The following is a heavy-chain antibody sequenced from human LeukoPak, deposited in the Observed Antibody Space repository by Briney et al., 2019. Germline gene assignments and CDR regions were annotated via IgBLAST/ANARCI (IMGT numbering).Heavy chain of an antibody. J-gene: IGHJ4*02. CDR2: IYYSGGT. V-gene: IGHV4-59*12. D-gene: IGHD1-26*01. CDR3: ARDSGSYYRC. CDR1: GGSISSYY. Sequence: PSETLSLTCSVSGGSISSYYWSWIRQPPGKGLEWIGYIYYSGGTNYNPSLKSRVTISVDMSKNQFSLKLSSVTAADTAVYYCARDSGSYYRCWGQGTLVTVSS.